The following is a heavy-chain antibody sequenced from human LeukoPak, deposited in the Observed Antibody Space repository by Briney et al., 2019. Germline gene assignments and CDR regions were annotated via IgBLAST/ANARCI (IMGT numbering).Heavy chain of an antibody. CDR2: ISSSSSTI. CDR3: ASGRGPADAFDI. J-gene: IGHJ3*02. Sequence: PGGSLRLSCAASGFTFSSYSMNWVCQAPGKGLEWVPYISSSSSTIYYADSVKGRFTISRDNAKNSLHLQMNSLRAEDTAVYYCASGRGPADAFDIWGQGTMVTVSS. V-gene: IGHV3-48*01. D-gene: IGHD2-15*01. CDR1: GFTFSSYS.